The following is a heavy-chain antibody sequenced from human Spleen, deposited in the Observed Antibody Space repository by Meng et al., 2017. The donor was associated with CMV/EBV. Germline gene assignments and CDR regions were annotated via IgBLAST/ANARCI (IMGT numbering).Heavy chain of an antibody. D-gene: IGHD2-2*01. CDR3: ARAVLAFQLPPAGYNWFDP. J-gene: IGHJ5*02. CDR2: MNPNTGDT. CDR1: GFTFSSYG. V-gene: IGHV1-8*02. Sequence: GESLKISCAASGFTFSSYGISWVRQAPGQGLEWMGWMNPNTGDTGFAQKFQGRVTMTRDTSISTAYLELSSLRSDDTAVYYCARAVLAFQLPPAGYNWFDPWGQGTLVTVSS.